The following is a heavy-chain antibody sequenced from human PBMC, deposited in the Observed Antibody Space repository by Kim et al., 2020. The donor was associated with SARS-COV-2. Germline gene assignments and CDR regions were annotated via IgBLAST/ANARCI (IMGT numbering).Heavy chain of an antibody. J-gene: IGHJ6*02. D-gene: IGHD5-12*01. CDR2: ISSSGSTI. CDR3: AREMGWALMVATTPDHYGMDV. V-gene: IGHV3-48*03. Sequence: GGSLRLSCAASGFTFSSYEMNWVRQAPGKGLEWVSYISSSGSTIYYADSVKGRFTISRDNAKNSLYLQMNSLRAEDTAVYYCAREMGWALMVATTPDHYGMDVWGQGTTVTVSS. CDR1: GFTFSSYE.